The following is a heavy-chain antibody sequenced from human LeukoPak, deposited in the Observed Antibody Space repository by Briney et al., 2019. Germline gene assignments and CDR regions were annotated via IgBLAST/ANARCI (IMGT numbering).Heavy chain of an antibody. D-gene: IGHD5-18*01. J-gene: IGHJ4*02. CDR2: INSDGGST. CDR1: GFTFSNYW. CDR3: ARDNSYGSFDY. Sequence: GGSLRLSCAASGFTFSNYWMHWVRQAPGKGLVWVSRINSDGGSTIYADSVKGRFTISRDNAKNTLSLEINSLRAEDTAVYYFARDNSYGSFDYCGQGAEVTVSS. V-gene: IGHV3-74*01.